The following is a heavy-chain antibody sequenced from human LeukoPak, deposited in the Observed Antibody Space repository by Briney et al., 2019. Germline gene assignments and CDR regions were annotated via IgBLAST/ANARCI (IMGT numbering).Heavy chain of an antibody. CDR2: ISAYNGNT. D-gene: IGHD5-18*01. V-gene: IGHV1-18*01. CDR1: GYTFTNYG. J-gene: IGHJ6*03. Sequence: GASVKVSCKASGYTFTNYGISWVRQAPGQGLEWMGWISAYNGNTNYVQKLQGRVTMTTDTSTSTAYMELRSLRSDDTAVYYCAGVDTARGYYYYMDVWGKGTTVTVSS. CDR3: AGVDTARGYYYYMDV.